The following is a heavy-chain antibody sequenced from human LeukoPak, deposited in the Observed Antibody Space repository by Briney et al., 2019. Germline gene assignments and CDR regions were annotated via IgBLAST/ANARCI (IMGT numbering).Heavy chain of an antibody. CDR2: IKQDGSER. CDR3: AKYCGVGCFRNFDS. J-gene: IGHJ4*02. Sequence: GGSLRLFCAASRFTFSSCWMSWARQSTGKGLEWVANIKQDGSERYYVDSVKGRFTISRDNSKSTLFLQMNSLRADDTALYYCAKYCGVGCFRNFDSWGQGTLVTVSS. D-gene: IGHD2-21*02. CDR1: RFTFSSCW. V-gene: IGHV3-7*03.